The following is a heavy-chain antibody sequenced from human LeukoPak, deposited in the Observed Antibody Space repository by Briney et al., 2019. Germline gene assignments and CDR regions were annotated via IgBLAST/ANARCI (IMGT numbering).Heavy chain of an antibody. CDR1: GYTFTSYG. CDR2: ISAYNGST. D-gene: IGHD3-10*01. CDR3: ARQSRDGSKTRGYYFDF. V-gene: IGHV1-18*01. Sequence: ASVKVSCKASGYTFTSYGISWVRQAPGQGLEWMGWISAYNGSTNYVQKLQGRVTMTTDTSTSTAYMELRSLRSDDTAMYYCARQSRDGSKTRGYYFDFWGQGTLVTVSS. J-gene: IGHJ4*02.